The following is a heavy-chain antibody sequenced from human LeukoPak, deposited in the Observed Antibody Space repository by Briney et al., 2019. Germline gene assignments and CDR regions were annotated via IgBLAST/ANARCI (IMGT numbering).Heavy chain of an antibody. J-gene: IGHJ4*02. D-gene: IGHD3-10*01. CDR1: GGSISSYY. CDR3: ARVFGGEIDS. V-gene: IGHV4-59*01. CDR2: IYYSGST. Sequence: SETLSLTCTVSGGSISSYYWSWIRQPPGKGLEWIGYIYYSGSTNYNPSLKSRVTISVDTSKNQFSLKLSSVTAADTAVYYCARVFGGEIDSWAQETRVTVSS.